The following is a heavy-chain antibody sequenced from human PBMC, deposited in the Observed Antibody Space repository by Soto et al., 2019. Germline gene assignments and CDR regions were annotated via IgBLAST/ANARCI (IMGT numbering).Heavy chain of an antibody. V-gene: IGHV5-51*01. Sequence: GESLKISCKGSGYSLTSYWIGWVRQMPGKGLEWMGIIYPGDSDTRYSPSFQGQVTISADKSISTAYLQWSSLKASDTAMYYCARRGITMVRGVIADYGMDVWGQGTTVTVSS. CDR2: IYPGDSDT. CDR3: ARRGITMVRGVIADYGMDV. CDR1: GYSLTSYW. J-gene: IGHJ6*02. D-gene: IGHD3-10*01.